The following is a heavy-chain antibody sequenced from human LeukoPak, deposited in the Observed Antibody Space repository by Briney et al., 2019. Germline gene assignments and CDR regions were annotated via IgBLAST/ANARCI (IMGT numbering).Heavy chain of an antibody. CDR3: ARRGDYISVDWFDP. Sequence: GASVKVSCKASGYTFTSYVISWVRQAPGQGLEWMGWISAYNGNTNYAQKLQGRVTMTTDTSTSTAYMELRSLRSDDTAVYYCARRGDYISVDWFDPWGQGTLVTVSS. V-gene: IGHV1-18*01. D-gene: IGHD4-17*01. J-gene: IGHJ5*02. CDR2: ISAYNGNT. CDR1: GYTFTSYV.